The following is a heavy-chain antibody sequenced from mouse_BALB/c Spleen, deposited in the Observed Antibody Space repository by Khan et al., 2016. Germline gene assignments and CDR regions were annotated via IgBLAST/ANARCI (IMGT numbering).Heavy chain of an antibody. CDR2: IFPGSGST. J-gene: IGHJ4*01. D-gene: IGHD1-2*01. CDR1: GYTFTDYY. CDR3: ARSYYGYFAMDY. Sequence: QVRLQQSGTELPRPGASVKLSCKASGYTFTDYYLHWVKQRTGQGLEWIGEIFPGSGSTYYNEKFKGKASLTADTSSNTAYMQLSSLTSEDSAVYFCARSYYGYFAMDYWGHGTSVTVSS. V-gene: IGHV1-77*01.